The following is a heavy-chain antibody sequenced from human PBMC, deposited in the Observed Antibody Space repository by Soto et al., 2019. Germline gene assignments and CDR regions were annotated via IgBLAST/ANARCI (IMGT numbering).Heavy chain of an antibody. D-gene: IGHD2-21*02. CDR1: GFSFSSLA. J-gene: IGHJ4*02. CDR3: AKDQTDVTLFDY. Sequence: VGSLRLSCAASGFSFSSLAMSWVRQAPGKGLEWVSSISGRGVDTLYADSVKGRFTISRDNSRNTLYLQVNSLRAEDTAVYCCAKDQTDVTLFDYWGQGTLVTVSS. CDR2: ISGRGVDT. V-gene: IGHV3-23*01.